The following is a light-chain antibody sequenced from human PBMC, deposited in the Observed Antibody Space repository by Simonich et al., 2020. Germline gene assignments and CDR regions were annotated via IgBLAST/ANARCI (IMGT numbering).Light chain of an antibody. J-gene: IGLJ3*02. CDR3: CSYAGSYTLV. Sequence: QSALTQPRSVSGSPGQSVTISCTGTSSDVGGYNYASWYQQPPGKAPKLMIYDVSKRPSGVPDRFSGSKSGNTASLTSSGLQAEEEADYYCCSYAGSYTLVFGGGTKLTVL. CDR2: DVS. CDR1: SSDVGGYNY. V-gene: IGLV2-11*01.